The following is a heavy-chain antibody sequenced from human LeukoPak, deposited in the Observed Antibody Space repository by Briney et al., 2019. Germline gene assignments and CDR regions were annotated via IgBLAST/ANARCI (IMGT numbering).Heavy chain of an antibody. CDR1: GFTFSSYA. CDR2: ISGSGGST. D-gene: IGHD4-17*01. Sequence: GGSLRLSCAASGFTFSSYAMSWVRHTPGKGLEWVSAISGSGGSTYYADSVKGRFTISRDNFKNTLYLQMNSLRAEDTAVYYCAKERYGDYPFDYWGQGTLVTVSS. V-gene: IGHV3-23*01. CDR3: AKERYGDYPFDY. J-gene: IGHJ4*02.